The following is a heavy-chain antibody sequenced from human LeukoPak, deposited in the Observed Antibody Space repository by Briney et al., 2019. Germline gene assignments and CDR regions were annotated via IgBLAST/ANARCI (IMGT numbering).Heavy chain of an antibody. Sequence: ASVKVSCKASRYSFTNYYMHRVRQAPGQGLEWMGIINPSGGDTSYAQKFHGRVTMTRDTSTRTVYMELSSLRFEDTAVYYCARVGHIAAAGTWGYYYYYYMDVWGKGTTVTVSS. CDR1: RYSFTNYY. J-gene: IGHJ6*03. V-gene: IGHV1-46*01. D-gene: IGHD6-13*01. CDR3: ARVGHIAAAGTWGYYYYYYMDV. CDR2: INPSGGDT.